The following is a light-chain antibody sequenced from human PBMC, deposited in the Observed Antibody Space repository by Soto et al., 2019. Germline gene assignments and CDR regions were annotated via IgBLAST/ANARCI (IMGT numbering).Light chain of an antibody. Sequence: QSALTQPASVSGSPGQSITISCTGTSNDIGSYNLVSWYQHHPGKAPRLIIYEGSKRPSGVSNRFSGSKSGNTASLTISGLQAEDEADYYCCSYVGSRTYVIFGGGTKLTVL. J-gene: IGLJ2*01. CDR2: EGS. V-gene: IGLV2-23*01. CDR3: CSYVGSRTYVI. CDR1: SNDIGSYNL.